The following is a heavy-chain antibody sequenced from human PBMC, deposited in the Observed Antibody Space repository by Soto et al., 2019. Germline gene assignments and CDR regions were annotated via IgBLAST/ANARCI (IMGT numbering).Heavy chain of an antibody. Sequence: GGSLRLSCAASGFTFSSYAMSWVRQAPGKGLEWVSAISGSGGSTYYADSVKGRFTISRDNSKNTLYLQMTSLRAEDTDVYSCAKDRLVSRYYDFWSGYYDYYYYYMDVWGKGTTVTVSS. CDR1: GFTFSSYA. V-gene: IGHV3-23*01. D-gene: IGHD3-3*01. J-gene: IGHJ6*03. CDR3: AKDRLVSRYYDFWSGYYDYYYYYMDV. CDR2: ISGSGGST.